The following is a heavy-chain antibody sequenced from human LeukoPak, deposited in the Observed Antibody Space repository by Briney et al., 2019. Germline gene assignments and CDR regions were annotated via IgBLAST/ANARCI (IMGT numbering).Heavy chain of an antibody. D-gene: IGHD2-8*01. CDR1: GGSISSSSYY. CDR2: IYYSGST. V-gene: IGHV4-39*07. J-gene: IGHJ3*02. Sequence: PSETLSLTCTVSGGSISSSSYYWGWIRQPPGKGLEWIGSIYYSGSTYYNPSLKSRVTISVDTSKNQFSLKLSSVTAADTAVYYCARASAYCTNGVCYKGDAFDIWGQGTMVTVSS. CDR3: ARASAYCTNGVCYKGDAFDI.